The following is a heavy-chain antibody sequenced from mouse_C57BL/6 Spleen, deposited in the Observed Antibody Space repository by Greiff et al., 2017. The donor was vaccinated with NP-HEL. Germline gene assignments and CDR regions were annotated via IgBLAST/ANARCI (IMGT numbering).Heavy chain of an antibody. Sequence: QVQLQQPGTELVKPGASVKLSCKASGYTFTSYWMHWVKQRPGQGLEWIGNINPSNGGTNYNEKFKSKATLTVDKSSSTAYMQLSSLTAEDSAVYNCARSGYDLAWFAYWGQGALVTVSA. CDR1: GYTFTSYW. D-gene: IGHD2-10*02. J-gene: IGHJ3*01. CDR3: ARSGYDLAWFAY. CDR2: INPSNGGT. V-gene: IGHV1-53*01.